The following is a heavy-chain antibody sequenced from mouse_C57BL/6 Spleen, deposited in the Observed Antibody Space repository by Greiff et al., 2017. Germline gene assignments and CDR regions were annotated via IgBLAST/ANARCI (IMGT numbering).Heavy chain of an antibody. CDR2: ISYDGSN. CDR1: GYSITSGYY. J-gene: IGHJ2*01. V-gene: IGHV3-6*01. D-gene: IGHD2-13*01. CDR3: ASGLH. Sequence: EVKLVESGPGLVKPFQSLSLTCSVTGYSITSGYYWNWIRQFPGNKLEWMGYISYDGSNNYNPSLKNRISITRDTSKNQFFLKLNSVTTEDTATYYCASGLHWGQGTTLTVSS.